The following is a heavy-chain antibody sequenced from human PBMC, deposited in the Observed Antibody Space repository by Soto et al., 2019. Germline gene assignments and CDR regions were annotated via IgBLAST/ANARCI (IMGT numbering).Heavy chain of an antibody. D-gene: IGHD5-18*01. J-gene: IGHJ4*02. CDR3: VKDKGYSYGYAFDY. CDR2: ISSNGGST. Sequence: GGSLRLSSSASGFTFSSYAMHWVRQAPGKGLEYVSAISSNGGSTYYADSVKGRFTISRDNSKNTLYLQMSSLRAEDTAVYYCVKDKGYSYGYAFDYWGQGTLVTVSS. V-gene: IGHV3-64D*08. CDR1: GFTFSSYA.